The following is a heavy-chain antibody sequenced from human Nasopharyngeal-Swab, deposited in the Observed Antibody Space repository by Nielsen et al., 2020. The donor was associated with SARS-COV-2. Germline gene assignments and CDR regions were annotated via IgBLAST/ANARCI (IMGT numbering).Heavy chain of an antibody. Sequence: ASAKVSCKASGYTFTGYYMHWVRQAPGQGLEWMGWINPNSGGTNYAQKFQGRVTMTRDTSISTAYMELSRLRSDDTAVYYCARDPTSVAGTGDYYYGMDVWGQGTTVTVSS. CDR3: ARDPTSVAGTGDYYYGMDV. V-gene: IGHV1-2*02. CDR1: GYTFTGYY. D-gene: IGHD6-19*01. J-gene: IGHJ6*02. CDR2: INPNSGGT.